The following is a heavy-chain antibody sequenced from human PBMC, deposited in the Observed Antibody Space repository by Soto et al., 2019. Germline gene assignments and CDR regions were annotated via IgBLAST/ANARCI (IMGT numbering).Heavy chain of an antibody. CDR2: INIANSNT. D-gene: IGHD3-10*01. J-gene: IGHJ5*02. V-gene: IGHV1-3*04. Sequence: QVQLVQSGAEVKKPGASVRISCKASGYSFTTYAMQWVRQAPGQRPEWMGWINIANSNTQYSQKFLGRLTITRDTPGSADYLDLASLTSKGTAVYYCAKASISCYKCWFDTWGQGTLVTVSS. CDR1: GYSFTTYA. CDR3: AKASISCYKCWFDT.